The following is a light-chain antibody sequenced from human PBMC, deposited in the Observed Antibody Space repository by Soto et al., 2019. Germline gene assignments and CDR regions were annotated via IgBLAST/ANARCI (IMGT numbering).Light chain of an antibody. CDR3: QQYNSYPWT. V-gene: IGKV1-9*01. Sequence: DIQLTQSPSSLSASVGDRVTITCRASQGISSYLAWYQQKPGKAPKLLIYDASSLESGVPSRFSGSGSGTEFTLTITSLQPDDFATYYCQQYNSYPWTFGQGTKVDI. CDR2: DAS. J-gene: IGKJ1*01. CDR1: QGISSY.